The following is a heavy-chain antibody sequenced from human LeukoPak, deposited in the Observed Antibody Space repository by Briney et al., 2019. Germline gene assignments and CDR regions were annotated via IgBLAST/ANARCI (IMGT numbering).Heavy chain of an antibody. CDR1: GGSISSGGYS. D-gene: IGHD3-10*01. CDR2: IYHSGST. J-gene: IGHJ4*02. V-gene: IGHV4-30-2*01. CDR3: ATYYYGSGSSQGPY. Sequence: SQTLSLTYAVSGGSISSGGYSWSWIRQPPGKGLEWIGYIYHSGSTYYNPSLKSRVTISVDRSKNQFSLKLSSVTAADTAVYYCATYYYGSGSSQGPYWGQGTLVTVSS.